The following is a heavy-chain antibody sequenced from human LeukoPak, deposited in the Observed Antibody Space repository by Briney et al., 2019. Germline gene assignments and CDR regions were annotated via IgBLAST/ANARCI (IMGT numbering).Heavy chain of an antibody. CDR3: ARGPSVSMVRGIVDYYYYMDV. Sequence: SVKVSCKASGGTFSSYAISWVRQAPGQGLEWMGGIIPIFGTANYAQKFRGRVTITADESTSTAYMELSSLRSEDTAVYYCARGPSVSMVRGIVDYYYYMDVWGKGTTVTVSS. CDR2: IIPIFGTA. D-gene: IGHD3-10*01. J-gene: IGHJ6*03. V-gene: IGHV1-69*13. CDR1: GGTFSSYA.